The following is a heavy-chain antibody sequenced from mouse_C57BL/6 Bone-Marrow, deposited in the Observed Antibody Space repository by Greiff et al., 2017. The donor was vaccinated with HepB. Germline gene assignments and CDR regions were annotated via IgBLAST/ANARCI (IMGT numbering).Heavy chain of an antibody. CDR2: IWSGGST. J-gene: IGHJ2*01. V-gene: IGHV2-4*01. CDR3: AKNWGYDAVYYFDY. CDR1: GFSLTSYG. D-gene: IGHD2-2*01. Sequence: QVQLQQSGPGLVQPSQSLSITCTVSGFSLTSYGVHWVRQPPGKGLEWLGVIWSGGSTDYNAAFISRLSISKDNSKSQVFFKMNSLQADDTAIYYCAKNWGYDAVYYFDYWGQGTTLTVSS.